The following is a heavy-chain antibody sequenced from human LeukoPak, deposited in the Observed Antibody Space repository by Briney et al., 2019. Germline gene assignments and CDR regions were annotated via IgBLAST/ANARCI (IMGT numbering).Heavy chain of an antibody. CDR3: ARTKSVAVAGTEGFDY. J-gene: IGHJ4*02. CDR2: ISSSSSYI. V-gene: IGHV3-21*04. D-gene: IGHD6-19*01. Sequence: GGSLRLSCAASGFTFSSYSMNWVRQAPGKGLEWVSSISSSSSYIYYADSVEGRFTISRDNSKNTLYLQMNSLRAEDTAVYYCARTKSVAVAGTEGFDYWGQGTLVTVSS. CDR1: GFTFSSYS.